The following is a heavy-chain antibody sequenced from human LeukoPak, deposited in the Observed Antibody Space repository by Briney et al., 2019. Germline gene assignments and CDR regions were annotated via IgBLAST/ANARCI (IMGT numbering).Heavy chain of an antibody. CDR3: ARDQRGDTAMVTAGNYGMDV. Sequence: SETLSLTCTVSGGSISSYYWSWIRQPPGKGLEWIGYIYYSGSTNYNPSLKSRVTISVDTSKNQFSLKLSSVTAADTAVYYCARDQRGDTAMVTAGNYGMDVWGQGTTVTVSS. CDR1: GGSISSYY. V-gene: IGHV4-59*01. CDR2: IYYSGST. J-gene: IGHJ6*02. D-gene: IGHD5-18*01.